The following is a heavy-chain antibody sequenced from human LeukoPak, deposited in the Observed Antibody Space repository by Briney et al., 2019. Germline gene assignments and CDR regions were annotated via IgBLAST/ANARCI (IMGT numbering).Heavy chain of an antibody. CDR2: IYYSGST. CDR1: GGSISSSSYY. D-gene: IGHD3-22*01. V-gene: IGHV4-39*07. CDR3: ARDGRIVDSWYMDV. Sequence: SETLSLTCTVSGGSISSSSYYWGWIRQPPGKGLEWIGSIYYSGSTYYNPSLKSRVTISVDTSKNQFSLKLSSVTAADTAVYYCARDGRIVDSWYMDVWGKGTTVTVSS. J-gene: IGHJ6*03.